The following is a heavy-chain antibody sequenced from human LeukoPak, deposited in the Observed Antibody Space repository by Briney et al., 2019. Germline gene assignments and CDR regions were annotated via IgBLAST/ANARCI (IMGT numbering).Heavy chain of an antibody. CDR2: IYYSGST. CDR3: ARESYGSRSYDYYYYYMDV. J-gene: IGHJ6*03. Sequence: SETLSLTCTVSGGSISSSSYYWGWIRQPPGKGLEWIGSIYYSGSTYYNPSLKSRVTTSVDTPKNQFSLKLSSVTAADTAVYYCARESYGSRSYDYYYYYMDVWGKGTTVTVSS. V-gene: IGHV4-39*07. D-gene: IGHD3-10*01. CDR1: GGSISSSSYY.